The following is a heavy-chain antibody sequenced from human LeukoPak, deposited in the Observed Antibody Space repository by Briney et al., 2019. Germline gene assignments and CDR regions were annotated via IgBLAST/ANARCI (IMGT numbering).Heavy chain of an antibody. V-gene: IGHV4-4*02. CDR1: GGSISSSNW. J-gene: IGHJ6*02. Sequence: KASETLSLTCAVSGGSISSSNWWSWVRQPPGKGLEWIGEIYHSGSTNYNPSLKSRVTISVDTSKNQFSLKLSSVTAADTAVYYCASLSGSYDPTLYYYGMDVWGQGTTVTVSS. CDR3: ASLSGSYDPTLYYYGMDV. CDR2: IYHSGST. D-gene: IGHD1-26*01.